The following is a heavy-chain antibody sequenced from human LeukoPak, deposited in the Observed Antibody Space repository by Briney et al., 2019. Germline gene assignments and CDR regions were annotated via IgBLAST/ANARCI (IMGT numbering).Heavy chain of an antibody. V-gene: IGHV4-59*01. J-gene: IGHJ4*02. D-gene: IGHD3-22*01. CDR2: IYYSGST. CDR3: AGPGITMTY. Sequence: SETLSLTCTVSGGSISSYYWSWIRQPPGKGLEWIGYIYYSGSTNYNPSLKSRVTISVDTSKNQFSLKLSSVTAADTAVYYCAGPGITMTYWGQGTLVTVSS. CDR1: GGSISSYY.